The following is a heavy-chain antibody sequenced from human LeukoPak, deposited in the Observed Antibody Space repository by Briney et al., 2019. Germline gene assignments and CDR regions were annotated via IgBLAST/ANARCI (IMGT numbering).Heavy chain of an antibody. CDR3: ASERSLVTIFGSETNWFDP. CDR1: GGSISSYY. J-gene: IGHJ5*02. V-gene: IGHV4-4*07. Sequence: SETLSLTCTVSGGSISSYYWSWIRQPAGKGLEWIGRIYTSGSTNYNPSLKSRVTMSVDTSKNQFSLNLSSVTAADTAVYYCASERSLVTIFGSETNWFDPWGQGTLVTVSS. CDR2: IYTSGST. D-gene: IGHD3-3*01.